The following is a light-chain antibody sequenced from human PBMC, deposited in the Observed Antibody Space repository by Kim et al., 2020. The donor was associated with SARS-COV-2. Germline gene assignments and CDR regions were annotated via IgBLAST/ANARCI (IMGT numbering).Light chain of an antibody. Sequence: QSVLTQPPSVSGPPGQRVTISCSGGTSNIGRTTVNWYHQLPGTAPRLIIYYDDRRPSGVPDRFSGSRSGTSASLAISGLQSEDEGDYYYATWDDSLEGRVFGGGTQLTVL. J-gene: IGLJ3*02. V-gene: IGLV1-44*01. CDR3: ATWDDSLEGRV. CDR2: YDD. CDR1: TSNIGRTT.